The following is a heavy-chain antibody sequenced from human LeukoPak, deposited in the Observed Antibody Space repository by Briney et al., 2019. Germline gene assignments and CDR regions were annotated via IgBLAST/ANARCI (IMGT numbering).Heavy chain of an antibody. J-gene: IGHJ4*02. V-gene: IGHV3-7*01. CDR2: IKPDGSEK. Sequence: RGSLRLSCAASGFTFTTYWMSWIRQTPGKGLEWVAKIKPDGSEKSYVDSVKGRFTISRDNAKNSVFLQMDSLRVEDTALYYCARGQLADSYWGQGALVTVSS. CDR3: ARGQLADSY. D-gene: IGHD3-22*01. CDR1: GFTFTTYW.